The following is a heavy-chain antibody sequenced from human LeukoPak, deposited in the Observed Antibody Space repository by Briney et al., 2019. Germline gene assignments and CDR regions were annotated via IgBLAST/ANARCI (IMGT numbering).Heavy chain of an antibody. CDR1: GFTFSSYA. J-gene: IGHJ4*02. CDR2: ISGSGGST. CDR3: ARLPSSSSGWYYFDY. V-gene: IGHV3-23*01. D-gene: IGHD6-19*01. Sequence: GGSLRLSCAASGFTFSSYAMSWVRQAPGKGLEWVSAISGSGGSTYYADSVKGRFTISRDNSKNTLYLQMNSLRSEDTAVYYCARLPSSSSGWYYFDYWGQGTLVTVSS.